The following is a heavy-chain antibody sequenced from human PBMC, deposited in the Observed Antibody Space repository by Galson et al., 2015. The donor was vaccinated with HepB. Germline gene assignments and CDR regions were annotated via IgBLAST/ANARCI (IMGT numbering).Heavy chain of an antibody. CDR2: IYYSGST. Sequence: SETLSLTCTVSGGSISSSSYYWGWIRQPPGKGLEWIGSIYYSGSTYYNPSLKSRVTISVDTPKNQFSLKLSSVTAADTAVYYCARVSIVVLPAATKLNWFDPWGQGTLVTVSS. CDR3: ARVSIVVLPAATKLNWFDP. CDR1: GGSISSSSYY. J-gene: IGHJ5*02. V-gene: IGHV4-39*07. D-gene: IGHD2-2*01.